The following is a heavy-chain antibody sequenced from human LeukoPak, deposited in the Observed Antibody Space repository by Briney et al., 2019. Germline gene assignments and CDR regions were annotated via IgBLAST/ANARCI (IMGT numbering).Heavy chain of an antibody. J-gene: IGHJ4*02. V-gene: IGHV3-33*01. CDR1: GFTFSSYG. Sequence: PGRSLRLSCAASGFTFSSYGMHWVRQAPGKGLEWVAVIWYDGSNKYYADSVKGRFTIPRDNSKNTLYLQMNSLRAEDTAVYYCARVPPFSQKDYWGQGTLVTVSS. CDR3: ARVPPFSQKDY. D-gene: IGHD3-3*01. CDR2: IWYDGSNK.